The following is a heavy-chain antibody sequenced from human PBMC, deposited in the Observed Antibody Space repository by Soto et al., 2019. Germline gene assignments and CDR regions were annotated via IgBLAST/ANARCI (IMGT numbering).Heavy chain of an antibody. J-gene: IGHJ6*02. V-gene: IGHV3-30*18. CDR1: GFTFSSYG. D-gene: IGHD6-19*01. CDR2: MSHDGSNK. Sequence: QVQLVESGGGVVQAGRSLGLSCIASGFTFSSYGMHWVRQAPGKGLEWVASMSHDGSNKDFLDSVKGRFFISRDNSKNTLYLQINSLRPEDTAVYYCAKIPRSGWYHHYYGMDVWGQGTTVIVSS. CDR3: AKIPRSGWYHHYYGMDV.